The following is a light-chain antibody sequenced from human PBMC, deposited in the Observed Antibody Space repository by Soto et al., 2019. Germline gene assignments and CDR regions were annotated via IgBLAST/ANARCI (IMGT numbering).Light chain of an antibody. CDR1: QGISNY. J-gene: IGKJ1*01. V-gene: IGKV1-27*01. CDR2: AAS. Sequence: DIQLTQSPSSLSASVGDRVTITCRASQGISNYLAWYQQKPGKVPKLLLYAASTLQSGVPSRFSGSGSGTEFTLTISSLQPEDVATYYCQSGAFGQGTKVETK. CDR3: QSGA.